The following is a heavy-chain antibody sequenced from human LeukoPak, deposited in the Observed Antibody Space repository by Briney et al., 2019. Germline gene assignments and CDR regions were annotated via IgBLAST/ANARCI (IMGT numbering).Heavy chain of an antibody. CDR2: ISYDGSNK. Sequence: GGSLRLSCAASGFTFSSYAMHWVRQAPGKGLEWVAVISYDGSNKYYADSVKGRFTISRDNSKNTLYLQMNSLRAEDTAVYYCASLYYDYWGQGTLVTVSS. J-gene: IGHJ4*02. CDR3: ASLYYDY. CDR1: GFTFSSYA. V-gene: IGHV3-30-3*01. D-gene: IGHD2-21*01.